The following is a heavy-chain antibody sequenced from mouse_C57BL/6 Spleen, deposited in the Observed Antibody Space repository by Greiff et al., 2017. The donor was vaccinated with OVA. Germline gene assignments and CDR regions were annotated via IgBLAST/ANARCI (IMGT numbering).Heavy chain of an antibody. Sequence: EVKLEESGGGLVQPGGSMKLSCVASGFTFSNYWMNWVRQSPEKGLEWVAQIRLKSDNYATHYAESVKGRFTISRDDSKSSVYLQMNNLRAEDTGIYYCTVYDYDFAYWGQGTLVTVSA. V-gene: IGHV6-3*01. J-gene: IGHJ3*01. CDR3: TVYDYDFAY. CDR2: IRLKSDNYAT. CDR1: GFTFSNYW. D-gene: IGHD2-4*01.